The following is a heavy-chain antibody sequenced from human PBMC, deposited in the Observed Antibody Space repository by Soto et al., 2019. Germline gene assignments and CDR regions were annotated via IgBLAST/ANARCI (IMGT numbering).Heavy chain of an antibody. J-gene: IGHJ6*02. CDR2: INHSGST. D-gene: IGHD6-13*01. CDR3: ARGQEYSISWERHGMDV. V-gene: IGHV4-34*01. Sequence: SKALSLTCAVYGGSFSGYYWSWIRQPPGKGLEWIGEINHSGSTNYNPSLKSRVTISVDTSKNQFSLKLSSVTAADTAVYYCARGQEYSISWERHGMDVWCQGITVTVS. CDR1: GGSFSGYY.